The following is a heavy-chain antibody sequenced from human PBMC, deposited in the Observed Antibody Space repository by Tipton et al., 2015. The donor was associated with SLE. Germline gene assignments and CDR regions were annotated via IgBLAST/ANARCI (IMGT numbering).Heavy chain of an antibody. V-gene: IGHV4-31*03. CDR1: GASIKSGGYY. J-gene: IGHJ1*01. D-gene: IGHD3-3*01. CDR3: ARGEIAIFGGAAYFQH. CDR2: IYSSGSV. Sequence: TLSLTCNVSGASIKSGGYYWTWIRQHPGKGLEWIGYIYSSGSVFYNPSLKSRITISLATSKNQFSLNLTSVTAADTAVYYCARGEIAIFGGAAYFQHWGQGTLVSVSS.